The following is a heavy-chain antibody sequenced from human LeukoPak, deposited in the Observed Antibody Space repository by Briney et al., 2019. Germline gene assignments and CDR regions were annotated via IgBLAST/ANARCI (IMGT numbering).Heavy chain of an antibody. CDR2: INHSGST. Sequence: SETLSLTCTVSGGSISSSSYYWGWIRQPPGKGLEWIGEINHSGSTNYNPSLKSRVTISVDTSKNQFSLKLSSVTAADTAVYYCARRITMIVDDGMDVWGQGTTVTVSS. V-gene: IGHV4-39*07. J-gene: IGHJ6*02. CDR3: ARRITMIVDDGMDV. CDR1: GGSISSSSYY. D-gene: IGHD3-22*01.